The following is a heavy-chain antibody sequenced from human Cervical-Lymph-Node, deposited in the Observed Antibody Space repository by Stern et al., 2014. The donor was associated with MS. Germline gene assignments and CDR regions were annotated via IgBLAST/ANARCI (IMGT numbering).Heavy chain of an antibody. Sequence: VQLLESGSELKKPGASVKVSCKASGYTFTSYAMNWVRQAPGQGLEWMGGINTNAGTPTTAQSSTGRFVFSLDTSVITAYLQISSLKAEDTAVYYCARGYDILTGYLGYWGQGTLVTVSS. CDR1: GYTFTSYA. V-gene: IGHV7-4-1*02. D-gene: IGHD3-9*01. J-gene: IGHJ4*02. CDR2: INTNAGTP. CDR3: ARGYDILTGYLGY.